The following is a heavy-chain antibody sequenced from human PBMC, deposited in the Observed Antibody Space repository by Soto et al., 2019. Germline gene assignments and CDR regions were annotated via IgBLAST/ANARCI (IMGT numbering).Heavy chain of an antibody. Sequence: GGSLRLSCAASGFTFSSYGMHWVRQAPGKGLEWVAVIWYDGSKKYYADSVKGRFTISRDNSENTLYVQINSLRAEDTAVYYCARATYFYDSSGYSGYGLDVWGQGTTVTVSS. D-gene: IGHD3-22*01. CDR3: ARATYFYDSSGYSGYGLDV. V-gene: IGHV3-33*08. J-gene: IGHJ6*02. CDR2: IWYDGSKK. CDR1: GFTFSSYG.